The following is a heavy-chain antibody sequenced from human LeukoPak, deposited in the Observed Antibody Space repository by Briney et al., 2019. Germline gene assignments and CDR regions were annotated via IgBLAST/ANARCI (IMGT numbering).Heavy chain of an antibody. V-gene: IGHV1-2*02. CDR2: INPNSGGT. D-gene: IGHD6-13*01. J-gene: IGHJ4*02. CDR1: GYTFTGYY. Sequence: ASVKVSCKASGYTFTGYYMHWVRQAPGQGLEWMGWINPNSGGTNYALKFQGRVTMTRDTSISTAYMELSRLRSDDTAVYYCARPLYSSSWYGYWGQGTLVTVSS. CDR3: ARPLYSSSWYGY.